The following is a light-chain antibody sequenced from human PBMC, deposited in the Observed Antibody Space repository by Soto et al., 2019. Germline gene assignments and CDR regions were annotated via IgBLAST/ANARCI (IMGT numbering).Light chain of an antibody. J-gene: IGLJ3*02. CDR1: SSNIGSNT. Sequence: QSVLTQPPSASGTPGQRVTISCSGSSSNIGSNTVNWYQQLPGTAPKLLIYSNNQRPSGVPDRFSGSQSGTSASLAISGRQSEDEADYYCAAWDDSLNGPVFGGGTKLTVL. V-gene: IGLV1-44*01. CDR2: SNN. CDR3: AAWDDSLNGPV.